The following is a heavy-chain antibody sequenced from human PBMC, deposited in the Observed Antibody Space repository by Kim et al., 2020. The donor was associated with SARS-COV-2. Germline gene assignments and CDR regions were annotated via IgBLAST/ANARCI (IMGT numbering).Heavy chain of an antibody. CDR3: ARGAPVWSGGYYFDS. Sequence: ASVKVSCKASGYTFTDYYMHWVRQAPGQGLEWMGRINPNSGGANFAQKFQGRGAMTRDTSISTAYMELSRLTSDDTVVYYFARGAPVWSGGYYFDSWGQG. D-gene: IGHD3-10*01. J-gene: IGHJ4*02. V-gene: IGHV1-2*05. CDR1: GYTFTDYY. CDR2: INPNSGGA.